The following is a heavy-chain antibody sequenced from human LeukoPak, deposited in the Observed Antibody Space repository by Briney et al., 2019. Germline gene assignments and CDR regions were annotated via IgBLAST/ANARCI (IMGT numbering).Heavy chain of an antibody. Sequence: SGGSLRLSCAASGFTFSSYGMHWVRQAPGKGLEWVAVLSYDGSYKYYADSVKGRFTISRDNSKNTLYLQMNSLRVEDTAVYYCANCRRDGYNDWYYGMDVWGQGTTVSVSS. CDR2: LSYDGSYK. CDR1: GFTFSSYG. J-gene: IGHJ6*02. CDR3: ANCRRDGYNDWYYGMDV. D-gene: IGHD5-24*01. V-gene: IGHV3-30*18.